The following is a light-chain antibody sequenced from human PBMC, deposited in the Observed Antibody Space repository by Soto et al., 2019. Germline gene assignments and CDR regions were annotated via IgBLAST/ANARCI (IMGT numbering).Light chain of an antibody. CDR2: DVT. CDR1: GSDVGGYNY. J-gene: IGLJ1*01. V-gene: IGLV2-11*01. Sequence: QSALTQPRSVSGSPGQSVTISCTGTGSDVGGYNYVSWYQQYPDKAPKVMIYDVTKRPAGVPDRFSGSKSGNTASLTISGLQADDEADYYCCSYAGSYTYVFRTGTKVTVL. CDR3: CSYAGSYTYV.